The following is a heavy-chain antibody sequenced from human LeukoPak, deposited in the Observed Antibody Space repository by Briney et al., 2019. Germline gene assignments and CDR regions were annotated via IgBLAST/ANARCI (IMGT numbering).Heavy chain of an antibody. CDR3: ARDLPGWAFDI. CDR2: ISSSSSYI. CDR1: GFTFSSYS. J-gene: IGHJ3*02. Sequence: GGSLRLSCAASGFTFSSYSMNWVRQAPGKGLEWVSSISSSSSYIYYADSVKGRFTISRDNAKNSLYLQMNSLRAEDTAAYYCARDLPGWAFDIWGQGTMVTVSS. V-gene: IGHV3-21*01.